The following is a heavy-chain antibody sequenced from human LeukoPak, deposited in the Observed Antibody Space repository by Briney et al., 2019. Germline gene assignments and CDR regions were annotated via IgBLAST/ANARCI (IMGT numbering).Heavy chain of an antibody. V-gene: IGHV1-18*01. CDR3: ALNAAAAGTFYFDY. CDR1: GYTFTSYG. D-gene: IGHD6-13*01. Sequence: GASVKVSCKASGYTFTSYGISCVRQAPGQGLEWTGWISAYNGNTNYAQKFQGRVTMTEDTSTDTAYMELSSLRSEDTAVYYCALNAAAAGTFYFDYWGQGTLVTVSS. CDR2: ISAYNGNT. J-gene: IGHJ4*02.